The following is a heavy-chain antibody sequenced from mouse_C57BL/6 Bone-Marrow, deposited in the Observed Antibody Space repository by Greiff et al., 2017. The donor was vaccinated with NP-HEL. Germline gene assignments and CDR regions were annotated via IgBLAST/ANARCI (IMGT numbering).Heavy chain of an antibody. J-gene: IGHJ3*01. CDR3: AKEGFYYGNYGWFAY. CDR1: GFSLTSYG. CDR2: IWRGGST. Sequence: VQLVESGPGLVQPSQSLSITCTVSGFSLTSYGVHWVRQSPGKGLEWLGVIWRGGSTDYNAAFMSRLSITKDNSKSQVFFKMNSLQADDTAIYYCAKEGFYYGNYGWFAYWGQGTLVTVSA. D-gene: IGHD2-1*01. V-gene: IGHV2-5*01.